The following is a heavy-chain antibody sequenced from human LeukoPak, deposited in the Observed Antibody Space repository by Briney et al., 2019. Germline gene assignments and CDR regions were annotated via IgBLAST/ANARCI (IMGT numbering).Heavy chain of an antibody. V-gene: IGHV3-23*01. J-gene: IGHJ4*02. D-gene: IGHD3-16*02. CDR2: ISGSGGST. CDR1: GFTFSSYA. CDR3: ASTYYDYVWGSYPDY. Sequence: GGSLRLSCAASGFTFSSYAMSWVRQAPGKGLEWVSAISGSGGSTYYADSVKGRFTISRDNSKTTLYLQMNSLRAEDTAVYYCASTYYDYVWGSYPDYWGQGTLVTVSS.